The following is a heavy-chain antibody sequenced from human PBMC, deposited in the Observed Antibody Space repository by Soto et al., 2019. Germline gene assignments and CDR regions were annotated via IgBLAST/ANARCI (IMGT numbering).Heavy chain of an antibody. CDR2: INHSGST. Sequence: SETLSLTCAVYGGSFSGYDWSWIRQPPGKGLEWIGEINHSGSTNYNPSLKSRVTISVDTSKNQFSLKLSSVTAADTAVYYCARRYSNYPHFDYWGQGTLVTVSS. V-gene: IGHV4-34*01. J-gene: IGHJ4*02. CDR3: ARRYSNYPHFDY. CDR1: GGSFSGYD. D-gene: IGHD4-4*01.